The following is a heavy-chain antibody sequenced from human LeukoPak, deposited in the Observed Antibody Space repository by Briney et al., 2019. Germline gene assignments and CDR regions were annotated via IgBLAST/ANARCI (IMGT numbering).Heavy chain of an antibody. J-gene: IGHJ6*04. CDR1: GFTFTNAW. D-gene: IGHD3-10*02. CDR3: AELGITMIGGV. V-gene: IGHV3-11*04. Sequence: GGSLRLSCAASGFTFTNAWMSWVRQAPGKGLEWVSYISSSGSTIYYADSVKGRFTISRDNAKNSLYLQMNSLRAEDTAVYYCAELGITMIGGVWGKGTTVTISS. CDR2: ISSSGSTI.